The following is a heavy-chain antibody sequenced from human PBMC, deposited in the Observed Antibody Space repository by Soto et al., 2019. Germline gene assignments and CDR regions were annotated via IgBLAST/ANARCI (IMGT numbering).Heavy chain of an antibody. J-gene: IGHJ6*02. CDR1: GGSISSGGYS. D-gene: IGHD2-21*02. CDR3: ARGNYGGNSGGYYYYYGMDV. Sequence: SETLPLTCAVSGGSISSGGYSWSWIQQPPGKGLEWIGYIYHSGSTYYNPSLKSRVTISVDRSKNQFSLKLSSVTAADTAVYYCARGNYGGNSGGYYYYYGMDVWGQGTTVTVSS. CDR2: IYHSGST. V-gene: IGHV4-30-2*01.